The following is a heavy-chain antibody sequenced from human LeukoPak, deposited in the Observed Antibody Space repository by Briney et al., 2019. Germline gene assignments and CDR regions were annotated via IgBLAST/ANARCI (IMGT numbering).Heavy chain of an antibody. J-gene: IGHJ4*02. D-gene: IGHD3-22*01. CDR2: IYMSGST. V-gene: IGHV4-4*07. Sequence: SETLSLTCTVSGGSISSYYWSWIRQPAGKGLEWIGRIYMSGSTNCNPSLKSRVTMSVDTSKNQFSLKLSSVTAADTAVYYCARDRYYYDSSGSPFDYWGQGTLVTVSS. CDR3: ARDRYYYDSSGSPFDY. CDR1: GGSISSYY.